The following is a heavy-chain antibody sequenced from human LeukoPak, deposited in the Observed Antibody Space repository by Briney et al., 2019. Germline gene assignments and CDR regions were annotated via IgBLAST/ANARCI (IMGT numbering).Heavy chain of an antibody. CDR2: INHSGST. CDR3: ARGRRSYMTYYFDY. D-gene: IGHD1-26*01. J-gene: IGHJ4*02. CDR1: GGSFSGYY. Sequence: SETLSLTCAVYGGSFSGYYWSWIRQPSGKGLEWIGEINHSGSTNYNPSLKSRVTISVDTSKNQFSLKLSSVTAADTAVYYCARGRRSYMTYYFDYWGQGTLVTVSS. V-gene: IGHV4-34*01.